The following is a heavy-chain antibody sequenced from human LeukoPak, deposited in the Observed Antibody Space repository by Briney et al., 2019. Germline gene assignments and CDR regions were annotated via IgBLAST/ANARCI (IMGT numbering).Heavy chain of an antibody. J-gene: IGHJ5*01. CDR2: INPHNGDT. CDR1: GYTFNGYY. CDR3: ARGVYSGWYTHNWLDS. V-gene: IGHV1-2*02. D-gene: IGHD6-19*01. Sequence: GASVKVSCKSSGYTFNGYYMHWVRQAPGQGLEWMGWINPHNGDTNYEQMFQGRVTMTRDTSISTAYMELSSLRSDDTAVYYCARGVYSGWYTHNWLDSWGQGTLVIVSS.